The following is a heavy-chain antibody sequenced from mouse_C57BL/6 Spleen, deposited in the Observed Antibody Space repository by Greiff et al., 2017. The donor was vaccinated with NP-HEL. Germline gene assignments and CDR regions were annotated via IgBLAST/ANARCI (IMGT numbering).Heavy chain of an antibody. J-gene: IGHJ4*01. V-gene: IGHV5-4*01. CDR2: ISDGGSYT. CDR1: GFTFSSYA. CDR3: ASGEDAMDY. Sequence: EVQRVESGGGLVKPGGSLKLSCAASGFTFSSYAMSWVRQTPEKRLEWVATISDGGSYTYYPDNVKGRFTISRDNAKNNLYLQMSHLKSEDTAMYYCASGEDAMDYWGQGTSVTVSS.